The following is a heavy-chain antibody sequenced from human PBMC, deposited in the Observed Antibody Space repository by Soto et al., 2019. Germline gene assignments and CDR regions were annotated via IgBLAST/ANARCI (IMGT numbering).Heavy chain of an antibody. V-gene: IGHV4-30-2*01. CDR3: SRDFRGIVGGGYYYSYGMDV. J-gene: IGHJ6*02. CDR1: GGSISSGGYS. CDR2: IYHSGST. Sequence: SETLSLTCAVSGGSISSGGYSWSWIRQPPGKGLEWIGYIYHSGSTYYNPSLKSRVTISVDRSKNQFPLKLSSVTAADTAVYYFSRDFRGIVGGGYYYSYGMDVWGQGTTATVS. D-gene: IGHD3-16*01.